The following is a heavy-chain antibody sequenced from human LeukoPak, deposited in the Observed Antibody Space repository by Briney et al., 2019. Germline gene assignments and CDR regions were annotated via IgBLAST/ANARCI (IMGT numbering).Heavy chain of an antibody. V-gene: IGHV1-69*05. Sequence: ASVKVSCKASGGTLSSYAISWVRQAPGQGLEWMGGIIPIFGTANYAQKFQGRVTITTDESTSTAYMELSSLRSEDTAVYYCARTALRGNYDSSGYYYGNIDYWGQGTLVTVSS. CDR3: ARTALRGNYDSSGYYYGNIDY. CDR2: IIPIFGTA. D-gene: IGHD3-22*01. CDR1: GGTLSSYA. J-gene: IGHJ4*02.